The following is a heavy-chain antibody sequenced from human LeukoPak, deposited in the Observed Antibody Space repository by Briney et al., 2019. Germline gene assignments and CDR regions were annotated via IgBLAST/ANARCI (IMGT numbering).Heavy chain of an antibody. D-gene: IGHD3-3*01. CDR3: ARGVRFLDFDY. CDR2: IYYSGST. V-gene: IGHV4-30-4*01. J-gene: IGHJ4*02. CDR1: GGSISSGDYY. Sequence: SQTLSLTCTVSGGSISSGDYYWGWLRQPPGKGLEWIGYIYYSGSTYYNPSLKSRVTISVDTSKNQFSLKLSSVTAADTAVYYCARGVRFLDFDYWGQGTLVTVSS.